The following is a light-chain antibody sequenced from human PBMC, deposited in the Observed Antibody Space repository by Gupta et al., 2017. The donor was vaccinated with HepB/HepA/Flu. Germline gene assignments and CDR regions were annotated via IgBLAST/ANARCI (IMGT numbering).Light chain of an antibody. CDR1: QSIRSNL. V-gene: IGKV3-20*01. Sequence: EIALTQSPVTRSLSPGERATRSCRARQSIRSNLLVWYQQKLVQAPRLLIYDASKRATGIPDRFSGSGSGTDFTLTISRLEPEDFAVYYCQQDDISPLTFGQGTRLEIK. CDR2: DAS. CDR3: QQDDISPLT. J-gene: IGKJ5*01.